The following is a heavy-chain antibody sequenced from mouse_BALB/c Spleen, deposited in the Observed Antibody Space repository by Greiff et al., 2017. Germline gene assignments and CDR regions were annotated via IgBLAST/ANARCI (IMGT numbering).Heavy chain of an antibody. Sequence: VQLQQPGAELVKPGASVKLSCKASGYTFTCYWMHWVKQRPGQGLEWIGEIDPSDSYTNYNQKFKGKATLTVDKSSSTAYMQLSSLTSEDSAVYYCARWGYGSSYAMDYWGQGTSVTVSS. CDR3: ARWGYGSSYAMDY. CDR1: GYTFTCYW. D-gene: IGHD1-1*01. V-gene: IGHV1-69*02. CDR2: IDPSDSYT. J-gene: IGHJ4*01.